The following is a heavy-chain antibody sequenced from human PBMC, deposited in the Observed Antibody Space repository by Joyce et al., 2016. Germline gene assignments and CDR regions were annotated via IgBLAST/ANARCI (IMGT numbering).Heavy chain of an antibody. V-gene: IGHV3-33*01. D-gene: IGHD5-24*01. CDR1: GFTFSSYG. Sequence: QVKLVESGGGVVQPGRSLRVSCAGSGFTFSSYGMHWVRQAPGKGLEWVAFIWFDGSNKYHADSVKGRFTISRDNSRNTMYLQMNSLRVEDTAVYYCAREGEMSTINSWGQGTQVTVSS. J-gene: IGHJ4*02. CDR2: IWFDGSNK. CDR3: AREGEMSTINS.